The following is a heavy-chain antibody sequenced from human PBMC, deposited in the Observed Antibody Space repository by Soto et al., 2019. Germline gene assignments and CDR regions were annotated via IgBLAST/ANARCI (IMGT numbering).Heavy chain of an antibody. J-gene: IGHJ5*02. V-gene: IGHV4-31*03. CDR1: GDSIRSAGHY. CDR2: IYYTGST. CDR3: ARSGACGIIITRKRFEP. Sequence: TLSLTCTVSGDSIRSAGHYWSWIRQHPGKGLEWIGYIYYTGSTYYNPSLKSRVSISLDTSQNQLSLKLTSVTAADTAVYYCARSGACGIIITRKRFEPWGQGNLVTVSS. D-gene: IGHD2-21*01.